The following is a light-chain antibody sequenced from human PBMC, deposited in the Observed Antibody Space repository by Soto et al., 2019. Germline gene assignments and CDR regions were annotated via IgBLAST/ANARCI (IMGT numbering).Light chain of an antibody. V-gene: IGKV1-5*01. J-gene: IGKJ1*01. CDR1: RTINNW. CDR2: DAS. Sequence: DIQMTQSPSTLSASVGDRVTITCRASRTINNWLAWYQQKPGKAPNLLIYDASSLDSGVPSRFSGSGSGTEFTLTISSLQPDDFATYYCQHYNSYSEAFGQGTKVDIK. CDR3: QHYNSYSEA.